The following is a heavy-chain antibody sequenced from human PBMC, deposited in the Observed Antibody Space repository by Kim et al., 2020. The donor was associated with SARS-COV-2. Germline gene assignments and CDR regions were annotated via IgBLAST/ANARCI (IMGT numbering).Heavy chain of an antibody. CDR3: ARAPEYSSSSGRLDP. Sequence: PSLKSRVTISVDTAKNQLSLKLRSVTAADTAVYYCARAPEYSSSSGRLDPWGQGTLVTVSS. V-gene: IGHV4-34*01. D-gene: IGHD6-6*01. J-gene: IGHJ5*02.